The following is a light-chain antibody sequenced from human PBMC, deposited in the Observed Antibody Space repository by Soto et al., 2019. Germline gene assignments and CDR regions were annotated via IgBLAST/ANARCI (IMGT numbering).Light chain of an antibody. J-gene: IGLJ2*01. V-gene: IGLV2-14*01. CDR3: SSYTSSNSVV. Sequence: QSVLTQPASVSGSPGQAITISCSGTHSDVGGYNYVSWYQQHPAKGPKLIIYEVSNRPSGVSNRFSGSKSGNTASLTISGLHAADEADYYCSSYTSSNSVVFGGGTKVTVL. CDR1: HSDVGGYNY. CDR2: EVS.